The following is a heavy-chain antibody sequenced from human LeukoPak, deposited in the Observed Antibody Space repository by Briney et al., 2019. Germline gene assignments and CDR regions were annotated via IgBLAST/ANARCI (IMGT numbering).Heavy chain of an antibody. J-gene: IGHJ5*02. CDR3: ARDCSGGSCYSEAPHAHWFDP. CDR2: ISAYNGNT. Sequence: ASVKVSCKASGYTFTSYGISWVRQAPGQGLEWMGWISAYNGNTNYAQKLQGRVTMTTDTSTSTAYMELRSLRSDDTAVYYCARDCSGGSCYSEAPHAHWFDPWGQGTLVTVSS. CDR1: GYTFTSYG. V-gene: IGHV1-18*04. D-gene: IGHD2-15*01.